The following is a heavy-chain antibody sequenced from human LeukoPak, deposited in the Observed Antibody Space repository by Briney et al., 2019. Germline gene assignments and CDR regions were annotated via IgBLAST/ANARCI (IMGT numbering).Heavy chain of an antibody. Sequence: GGSLRLSCAASGFTFSRSWMTWVRQAPGKGLEWVASINEEGSEIHYVDSVKGRFTISRDNAKDSLYLQMHSLTAEDTAMYYCVRAHHPGGWFDPWGQGTPVTVSS. CDR3: VRAHHPGGWFDP. CDR2: INEEGSEI. D-gene: IGHD3-10*01. J-gene: IGHJ5*02. V-gene: IGHV3-7*04. CDR1: GFTFSRSW.